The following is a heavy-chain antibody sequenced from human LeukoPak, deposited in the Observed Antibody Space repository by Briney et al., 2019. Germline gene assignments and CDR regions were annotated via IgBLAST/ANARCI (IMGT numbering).Heavy chain of an antibody. D-gene: IGHD4-17*01. CDR1: GGTFSSYA. V-gene: IGHV1-69*04. CDR2: IIPILGIA. CDR3: ASGYGDYNQYYYYGMDV. Sequence: ASVKISCKASGGTFSSYAISWARQAPGQGLEWMGRIIPILGIANYAQKFQGRVTITADKSTSTAYMELSSLRSEDTAVYYCASGYGDYNQYYYYGMDVWGQGTTVTVSS. J-gene: IGHJ6*02.